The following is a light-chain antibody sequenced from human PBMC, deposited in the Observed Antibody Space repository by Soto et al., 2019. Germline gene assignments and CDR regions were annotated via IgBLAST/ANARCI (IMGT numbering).Light chain of an antibody. Sequence: DIQMTQSPSSLSASVGDRVTITCRASQSITTYLNWYQQIPGKAPKPLIYGASTLLSGVPSRFSGSGSGTEFTLTISSLQPEDFATYYCQESFSNVHIFGLGTKVELK. V-gene: IGKV1-39*01. CDR3: QESFSNVHI. J-gene: IGKJ2*01. CDR2: GAS. CDR1: QSITTY.